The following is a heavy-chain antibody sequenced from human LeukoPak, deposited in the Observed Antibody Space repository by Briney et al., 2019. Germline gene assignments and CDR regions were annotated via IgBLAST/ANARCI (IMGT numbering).Heavy chain of an antibody. Sequence: GGSLRLSCAASGFLFSSYSMLWVRQTPGKGPEYVAAISSRGTTTHYGDSVQGRFIVSRDNSNHTLYLQMGGLRPDDTAVYFCARKGSGGWDDYWGRGTLVIVSS. V-gene: IGHV3-64*02. CDR2: ISSRGTTT. D-gene: IGHD2-8*02. J-gene: IGHJ4*02. CDR1: GFLFSSYS. CDR3: ARKGSGGWDDY.